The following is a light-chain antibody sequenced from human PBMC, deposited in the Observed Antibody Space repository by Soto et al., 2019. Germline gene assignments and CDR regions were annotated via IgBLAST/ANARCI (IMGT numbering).Light chain of an antibody. CDR2: DAF. CDR1: QSVSIY. V-gene: IGKV3-11*01. CDR3: QQRSSWPIT. J-gene: IGKJ5*01. Sequence: EIVLTQSPATLSLSPGERVTLSCRACQSVSIYLAWYQQKPGQAPRLLIYDAFNRATGIPARFSGSGSGTDFTLTISSLEPEDFAVYYCQQRSSWPITFGQGTRLEIK.